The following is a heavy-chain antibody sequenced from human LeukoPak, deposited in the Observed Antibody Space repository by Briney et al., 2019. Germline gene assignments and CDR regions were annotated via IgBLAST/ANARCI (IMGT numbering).Heavy chain of an antibody. CDR1: GFTFSRYS. Sequence: GGSLRLFCAASGFTFSRYSLNWVRQAPGKGLEWVSSISSSSRYIYYADSVKGRFTISRDDAKNSLYLEMNSLRAEDTAVYYCARGIAAAGTGFDYWGQGTLVTVSS. V-gene: IGHV3-21*01. J-gene: IGHJ4*02. CDR3: ARGIAAAGTGFDY. D-gene: IGHD6-13*01. CDR2: ISSSSRYI.